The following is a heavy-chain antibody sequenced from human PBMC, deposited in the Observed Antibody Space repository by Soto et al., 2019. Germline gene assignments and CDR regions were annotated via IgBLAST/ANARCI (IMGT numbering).Heavy chain of an antibody. V-gene: IGHV1-18*01. D-gene: IGHD3-22*01. CDR3: ARGPLYYYDSSGPFQFDY. Sequence: GASVNVSCKASGYTFTSYGISWVRQAPGQRLEWMGRISAYNGNTNYAQKLQGRVTMTTDTSTSTAYMELRSLRSDDTAVYYFARGPLYYYDSSGPFQFDYWGQGTLVTVSS. CDR1: GYTFTSYG. CDR2: ISAYNGNT. J-gene: IGHJ4*02.